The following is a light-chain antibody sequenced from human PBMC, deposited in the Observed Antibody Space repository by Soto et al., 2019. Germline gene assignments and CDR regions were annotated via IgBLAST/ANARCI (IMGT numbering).Light chain of an antibody. Sequence: QSALTQPASVSGSPGQSITISCTGTSSDVGAYNYVSWYQQYPGKAPKLMIYEVTNRPSGVSNRFSGSKTGNTASLTISGLQDEDEADYYCFSHRSGDSHVFGTGTKVTVL. CDR1: SSDVGAYNY. CDR3: FSHRSGDSHV. J-gene: IGLJ1*01. CDR2: EVT. V-gene: IGLV2-14*01.